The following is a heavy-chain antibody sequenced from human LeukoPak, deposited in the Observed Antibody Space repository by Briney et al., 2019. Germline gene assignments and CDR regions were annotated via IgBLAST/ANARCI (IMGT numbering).Heavy chain of an antibody. CDR3: AKGADYYYDSSGFQTL. J-gene: IGHJ4*02. CDR1: GFTFSSYA. CDR2: ISGSGGST. V-gene: IGHV3-23*01. D-gene: IGHD3-22*01. Sequence: PGGTLRLSCAASGFTFSSYAMSWVRQALGKGLEWVSAISGSGGSTYYADSVKGRFTISRDNSKNTLYLQMNSLRAEDTAVYYCAKGADYYYDSSGFQTLWGQGTLVTVSS.